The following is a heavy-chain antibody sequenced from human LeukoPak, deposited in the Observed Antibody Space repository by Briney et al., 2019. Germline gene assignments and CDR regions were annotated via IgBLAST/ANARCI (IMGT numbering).Heavy chain of an antibody. CDR1: GGSFSGYY. V-gene: IGHV4-34*01. CDR2: INHSGST. Sequence: SETLSLTCAVYGGSFSGYYWSWIRQPPGKGLEWIGEINHSGSTNYNPSLKSRVTISVDTSKNQFSLKLSSVTAADTAVYYCARRRMYYYDSSGYNRGHFDYWGQGTLVTVSS. J-gene: IGHJ4*02. CDR3: ARRRMYYYDSSGYNRGHFDY. D-gene: IGHD3-22*01.